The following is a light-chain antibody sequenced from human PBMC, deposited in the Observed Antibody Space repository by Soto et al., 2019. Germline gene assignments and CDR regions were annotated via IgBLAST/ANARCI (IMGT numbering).Light chain of an antibody. CDR1: QSVNNN. V-gene: IGKV3D-15*01. CDR2: GAS. J-gene: IGKJ5*01. Sequence: ETLMTQSPATLSVSPGERATLSCRARQSVNNNLAWYQQKLGQAPRVLIYGASTRATGIPARFSGSGSGTEFTLSISSLQSEDFAVYYCQQYNNWPPITFGQGTRLEIK. CDR3: QQYNNWPPIT.